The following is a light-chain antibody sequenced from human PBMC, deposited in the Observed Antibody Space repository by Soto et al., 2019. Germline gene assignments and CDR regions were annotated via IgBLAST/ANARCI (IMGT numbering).Light chain of an antibody. Sequence: EVVMTQSPATLSVSPGERATLSCRASQSLSSNLAWYQQKPGQAPRLLIYGASTRATGIPARFSGSGSGTEFTLTISSLQSADLAVYYCHQYHNWPTWTFGQGTNVDIK. CDR3: HQYHNWPTWT. V-gene: IGKV3-15*01. J-gene: IGKJ1*01. CDR2: GAS. CDR1: QSLSSN.